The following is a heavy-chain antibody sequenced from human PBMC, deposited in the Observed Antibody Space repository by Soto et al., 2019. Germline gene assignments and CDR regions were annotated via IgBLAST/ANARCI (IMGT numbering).Heavy chain of an antibody. J-gene: IGHJ4*02. Sequence: QTGGSLRLSXAASGFTFSTYEFNWVRQAPGRGLEWISYISVSGNIIKYAESVKGRFTISRDNAENSLHLHMSNLRVDDTALYFCVRDTMRASAAASLDYWGQGTQVTVSS. D-gene: IGHD2-2*01. CDR2: ISVSGNII. CDR3: VRDTMRASAAASLDY. CDR1: GFTFSTYE. V-gene: IGHV3-48*03.